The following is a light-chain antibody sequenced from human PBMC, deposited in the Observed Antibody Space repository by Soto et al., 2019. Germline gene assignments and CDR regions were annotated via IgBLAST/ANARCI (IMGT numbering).Light chain of an antibody. V-gene: IGKV1-5*01. CDR1: QSIRNW. J-gene: IGKJ1*01. Sequence: IQMTLSPSTLSASAGDGVTITCRASQSIRNWLAWYQQKPGKAPKLLIYDASSLESGVPSRFSGSGSGTEFTLTISSLHPDDFATYYCQQYNTYSTFGQGTKVDIK. CDR3: QQYNTYST. CDR2: DAS.